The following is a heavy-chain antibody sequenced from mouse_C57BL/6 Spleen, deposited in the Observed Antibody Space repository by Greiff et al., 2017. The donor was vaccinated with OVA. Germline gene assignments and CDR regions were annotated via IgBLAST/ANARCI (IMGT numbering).Heavy chain of an antibody. CDR2: INPYNGGT. V-gene: IGHV1-19*01. CDR1: GYTFTDYY. J-gene: IGHJ3*01. D-gene: IGHD2-4*01. CDR3: ARGRDYAWFAY. Sequence: EVQRVESGPVLVKPGASVKMSCKASGYTFTDYYMNWVKQSHGKSLEWIGVINPYNGGTSYNQKFKGKATLTVDKSSSTAYMELNSLTSEDSAVYYCARGRDYAWFAYWGQGTLVTVSA.